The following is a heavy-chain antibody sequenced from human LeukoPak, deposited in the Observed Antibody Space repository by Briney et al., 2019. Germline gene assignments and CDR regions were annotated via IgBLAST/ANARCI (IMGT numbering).Heavy chain of an antibody. CDR1: GGSISSYY. D-gene: IGHD6-13*01. J-gene: IGHJ5*02. CDR2: IYYSGST. Sequence: SETLSLTCTVSGGSISSYYWSWIRQPPGKGLEWIGYIYYSGSTNYNPSLKSRVTISVDTSKNQFSLKLSSVTAADTAVYYCARGDYSSSWSWFDPWGQGTLVTVSS. V-gene: IGHV4-59*01. CDR3: ARGDYSSSWSWFDP.